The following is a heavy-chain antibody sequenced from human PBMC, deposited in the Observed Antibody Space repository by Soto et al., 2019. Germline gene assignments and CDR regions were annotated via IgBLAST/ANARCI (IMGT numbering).Heavy chain of an antibody. J-gene: IGHJ4*02. CDR2: IRGSGGPT. D-gene: IGHD5-12*01. V-gene: IGHV3-23*01. CDR1: GFIFSNYA. Sequence: ESGGDLVQPGGSLRLSCAASGFIFSNYAMSWVRQAPGKGLEWVSLIRGSGGPTNYADSVKGRFTVSRDNSKNILLLQMNSLRAEDTAVYYCVKDFRVGYDWTHDWGQGTLDTVSS. CDR3: VKDFRVGYDWTHD.